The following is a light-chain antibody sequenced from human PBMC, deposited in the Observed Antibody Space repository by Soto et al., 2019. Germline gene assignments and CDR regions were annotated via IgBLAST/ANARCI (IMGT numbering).Light chain of an antibody. J-gene: IGKJ1*01. CDR2: GAS. Sequence: EIVLTHSPGTLSLSPGERATLSCSASQSVSSSYLAWYQQKPGQAPRLLIYGASSRATGIPDRFSGSGSGTDFTLTISRLEPEDFAVYYCQQYGSSIETFGQGTKVDIK. CDR1: QSVSSSY. CDR3: QQYGSSIET. V-gene: IGKV3-20*01.